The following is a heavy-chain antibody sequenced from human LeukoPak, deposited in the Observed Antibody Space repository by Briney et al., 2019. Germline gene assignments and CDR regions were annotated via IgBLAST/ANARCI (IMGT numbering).Heavy chain of an antibody. CDR3: TRPSYDSSVSGVVY. D-gene: IGHD3-22*01. V-gene: IGHV3-73*01. CDR2: IRSKANSYAT. CDR1: GFTFSGSA. J-gene: IGHJ4*02. Sequence: GGSLRLSCATSGFTFSGSAIHWVRQASGKGLEWVGRIRSKANSYATTDVASVRGRFSISRDDSKNTAYLQMDSLKTEDTAVYYCTRPSYDSSVSGVVYWGQGTLVTVSS.